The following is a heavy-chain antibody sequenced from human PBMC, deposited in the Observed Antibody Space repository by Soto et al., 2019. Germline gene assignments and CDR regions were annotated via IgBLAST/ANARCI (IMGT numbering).Heavy chain of an antibody. CDR3: AREGDDILTGYYYYYYSYMDV. V-gene: IGHV1-8*01. CDR1: GYTFTSYD. J-gene: IGHJ6*03. D-gene: IGHD3-9*01. CDR2: MNPNSGNT. Sequence: QVQLVQSGAEVKKPGASVKVSCKASGYTFTSYDINWVRQATGQGLEWMGWMNPNSGNTGYAQKFQGRVTMTRNTSLSTAYMELSSLRSEDTAVYYCAREGDDILTGYYYYYYSYMDVWGKGTTVTVSS.